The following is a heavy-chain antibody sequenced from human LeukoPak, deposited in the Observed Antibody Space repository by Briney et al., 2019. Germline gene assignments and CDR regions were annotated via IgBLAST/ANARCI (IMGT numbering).Heavy chain of an antibody. CDR1: GGSFSGNY. D-gene: IGHD6-13*01. CDR2: IHPSGST. CDR3: ARRTGYIGFDY. J-gene: IGHJ4*02. V-gene: IGHV4-34*01. Sequence: PSQTLSLTCAVYGGSFSGNYWSWIRQPPGKGLEWIGEIHPSGSTNYNPSLKRRVSISVDTSKNQFSLKLASVTAADTAVYYCARRTGYIGFDYWGQGTLVTVSS.